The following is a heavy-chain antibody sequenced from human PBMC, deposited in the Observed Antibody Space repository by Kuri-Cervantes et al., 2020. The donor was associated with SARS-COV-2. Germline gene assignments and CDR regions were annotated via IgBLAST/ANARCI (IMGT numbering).Heavy chain of an antibody. CDR3: SREGYYEPTDMDV. CDR1: GFTFSSYE. Sequence: GGSLTLSCAASGFTFSSYEMNWVRQAPGKGLEWVSYISSSGSTIYYADSVKGRFTISRDNAKNSLYLQMNSLRAEDTAVYYCSREGYYEPTDMDVWGQGTTVTVSS. V-gene: IGHV3-48*03. J-gene: IGHJ6*02. D-gene: IGHD3-22*01. CDR2: ISSSGSTI.